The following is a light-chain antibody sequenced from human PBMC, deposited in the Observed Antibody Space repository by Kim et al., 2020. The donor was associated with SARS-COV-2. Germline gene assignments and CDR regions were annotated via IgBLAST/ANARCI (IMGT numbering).Light chain of an antibody. J-gene: IGKJ1*01. CDR1: QSLVHSDGKTY. V-gene: IGKV2-30*02. Sequence: PASISCRSSQSLVHSDGKTYLFWFQQRPGQSPRRLIYEVSNRDSGVPDGFSGRASGTDFTLDISRVEAEDVGVYYCMQGTQWPPTFGQGTKVDIK. CDR3: MQGTQWPPT. CDR2: EVS.